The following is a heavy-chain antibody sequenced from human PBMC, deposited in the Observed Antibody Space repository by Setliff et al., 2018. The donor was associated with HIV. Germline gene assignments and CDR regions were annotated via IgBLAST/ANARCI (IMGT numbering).Heavy chain of an antibody. V-gene: IGHV1-69*13. D-gene: IGHD6-19*01. CDR3: ARSDSGWPHYQYHHMDV. CDR1: GGTFSSFG. J-gene: IGHJ6*04. CDR2: IIPVFGKV. Sequence: GASVKVSCKASGGTFSSFGINWIRQAPGQGLEWMGGIIPVFGKVVYAQRFQGRVKITADESTSTAYMEMSSLRSEDMAIYYCARSDSGWPHYQYHHMDVWGKGTTVTVSS.